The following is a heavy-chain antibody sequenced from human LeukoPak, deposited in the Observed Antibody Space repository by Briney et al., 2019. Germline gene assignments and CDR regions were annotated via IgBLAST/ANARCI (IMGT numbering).Heavy chain of an antibody. V-gene: IGHV4-39*07. CDR3: ARGFALLWFGETFWFDP. J-gene: IGHJ5*02. Sequence: SETLSLTCTVSGGSISSSSYYWGWIRQPPGKGLEWIGSIYYSGSTYYNPSLKSRVTISVDTSKNQFSLKLSSVTAADTAVYYCARGFALLWFGETFWFDPWGQGTLVTVSS. CDR1: GGSISSSSYY. D-gene: IGHD3-10*01. CDR2: IYYSGST.